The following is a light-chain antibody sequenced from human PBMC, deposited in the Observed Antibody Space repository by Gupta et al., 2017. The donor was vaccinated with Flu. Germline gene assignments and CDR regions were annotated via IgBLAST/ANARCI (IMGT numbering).Light chain of an antibody. CDR2: AAS. J-gene: IGKJ1*01. Sequence: PSSLSASTGDRVTITCRASQGISSYLAWYQQKPGKAPKLLIYAASTLQSGVPSRFSGSGSGTDFTLTISCLQSEDVATYYCQQDDRYPRTFGQGTKVEIK. CDR1: QGISSY. V-gene: IGKV1-8*01. CDR3: QQDDRYPRT.